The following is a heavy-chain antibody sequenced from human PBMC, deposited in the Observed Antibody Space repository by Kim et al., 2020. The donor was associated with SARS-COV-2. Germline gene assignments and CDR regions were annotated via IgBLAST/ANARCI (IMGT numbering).Heavy chain of an antibody. Sequence: SETLSLTCTVSGGSISSYYWSWIRQPPGKGLEWIGYIYYSGSTNYNPSLKSRVTISVDTSKNQFSLKLSSVTAADTAVYYCARGEGATGVPFDYWGQDTLVSVSS. CDR3: ARGEGATGVPFDY. D-gene: IGHD1-26*01. J-gene: IGHJ4*02. CDR2: IYYSGST. V-gene: IGHV4-59*08. CDR1: GGSISSYY.